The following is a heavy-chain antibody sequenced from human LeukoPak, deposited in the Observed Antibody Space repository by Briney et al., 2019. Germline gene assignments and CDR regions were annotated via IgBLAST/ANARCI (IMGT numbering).Heavy chain of an antibody. CDR1: GFTFSSYA. Sequence: GGSLRLSCAASGFTFSSYAMHWVRQAPGKGLEWGAVISYDGSNKYYADSVKGRFTISRDNSKNTLYLQMNSLRAEDTAVYYCARAKQWLAQGLIDYWGQGTLVTVSS. J-gene: IGHJ4*02. V-gene: IGHV3-30*04. CDR2: ISYDGSNK. CDR3: ARAKQWLAQGLIDY. D-gene: IGHD6-19*01.